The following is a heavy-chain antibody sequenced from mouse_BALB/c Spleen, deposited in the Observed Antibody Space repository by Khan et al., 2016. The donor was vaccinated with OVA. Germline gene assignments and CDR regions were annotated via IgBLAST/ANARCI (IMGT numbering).Heavy chain of an antibody. V-gene: IGHV1-7*01. D-gene: IGHD2-2*01. CDR3: ARGGYGSFAY. CDR1: GYTFTNYW. Sequence: QIQLVQSGAELAKPGASVKMSCKASGYTFTNYWMNWVKQRPGQGLEWIGYINPSTGYTEYNQKFKDKATLTADKSSSTACMQLSSLTSEDSAVYYCARGGYGSFAYWGQGTRVTVSA. CDR2: INPSTGYT. J-gene: IGHJ3*01.